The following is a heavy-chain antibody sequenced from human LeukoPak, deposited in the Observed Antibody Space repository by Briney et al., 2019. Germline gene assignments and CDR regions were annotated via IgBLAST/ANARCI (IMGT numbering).Heavy chain of an antibody. V-gene: IGHV3-7*01. J-gene: IGHJ4*02. CDR2: IKQXGXXX. CDR3: AGTTVTTPGEY. Sequence: GGSLRLSCAASGFTFSXXWMTWVRXAPGKGLXWVASIKQXGXXXXXXXXLKGRFTIXXDNAKNXVFLQXNSLRAEDTAVYYCAGTTVTTPGEYWGQGTLVTVSS. D-gene: IGHD4-17*01. CDR1: GFTFSXXW.